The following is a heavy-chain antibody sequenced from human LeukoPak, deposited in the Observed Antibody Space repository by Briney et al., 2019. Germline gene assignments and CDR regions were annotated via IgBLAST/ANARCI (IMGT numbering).Heavy chain of an antibody. Sequence: GASVKVSCKASGGTFSSYAISWVRQAPGQGLEWMGGIIPIFGTANYAQKFQGRVTITADKSTSTAHMELSSLRSEDTAVYYCARGNYDILTGDVNYYYGMDVWGQGTTVTVSS. V-gene: IGHV1-69*06. CDR2: IIPIFGTA. J-gene: IGHJ6*02. CDR1: GGTFSSYA. CDR3: ARGNYDILTGDVNYYYGMDV. D-gene: IGHD3-9*01.